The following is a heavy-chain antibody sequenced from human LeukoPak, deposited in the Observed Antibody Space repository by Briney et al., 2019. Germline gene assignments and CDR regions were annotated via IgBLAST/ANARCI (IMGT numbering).Heavy chain of an antibody. CDR1: GGTFSSYA. V-gene: IGHV1-69*01. CDR2: IIPIFGTA. CDR3: AEQTHYYDSSGYYGLGY. J-gene: IGHJ4*02. D-gene: IGHD3-22*01. Sequence: ASVKVSCEASGGTFSSYAISWVRQAPGQGLEWMGGIIPIFGTANYAQKFQGRVTITADESTSTAYMELSSLRSEDTAVYYCAEQTHYYDSSGYYGLGYWGQGTLVTVSS.